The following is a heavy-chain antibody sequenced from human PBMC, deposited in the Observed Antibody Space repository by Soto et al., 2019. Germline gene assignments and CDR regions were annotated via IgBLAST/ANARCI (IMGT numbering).Heavy chain of an antibody. D-gene: IGHD4-17*01. CDR3: ARVAVTTYSFDY. V-gene: IGHV3-74*01. CDR1: GFTFTSYW. CDR2: INPDGSRT. Sequence: EVQLVESGGDLVQPGGSLRLSCAASGFTFTSYWMHWVRQSPGKGLVWVSRINPDGSRTSYADSVKGRFTISRDHAKNTLYLQMNSLGADDTAVYYCARVAVTTYSFDYGGHGTLVTVSS. J-gene: IGHJ4*01.